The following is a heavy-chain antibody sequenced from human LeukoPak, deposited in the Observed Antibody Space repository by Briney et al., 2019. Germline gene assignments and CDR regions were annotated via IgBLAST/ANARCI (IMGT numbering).Heavy chain of an antibody. V-gene: IGHV1-18*01. D-gene: IGHD6-6*01. J-gene: IGHJ4*02. Sequence: ASVKVSCKASGYTFTSYGISWVRPAPGQGLEWMGWISAYNGNTNYAQKLQGRVTMTTDTSTSTAYMELRSLRSDDTAVYYCARDLELLGIAALIYWGQGTLVTVSS. CDR2: ISAYNGNT. CDR1: GYTFTSYG. CDR3: ARDLELLGIAALIY.